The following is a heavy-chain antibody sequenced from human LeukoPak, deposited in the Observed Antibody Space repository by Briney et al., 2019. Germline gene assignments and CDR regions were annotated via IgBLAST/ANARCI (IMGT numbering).Heavy chain of an antibody. V-gene: IGHV4-59*01. CDR2: IYYSGST. CDR1: GVSISSYY. J-gene: IGHJ6*02. D-gene: IGHD3-10*01. CDR3: ARVYGSGLMDV. Sequence: KPSETLSLTCTVSGVSISSYYWSWIRQPPGKGLEWIGYIYYSGSTNYNPSLKSRVTISVDTSKNQFSLKLSSVTAADTAVYYCARVYGSGLMDVWGQGTTVTVSS.